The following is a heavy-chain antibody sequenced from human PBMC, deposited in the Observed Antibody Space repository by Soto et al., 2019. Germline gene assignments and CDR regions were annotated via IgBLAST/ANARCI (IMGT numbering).Heavy chain of an antibody. J-gene: IGHJ4*02. D-gene: IGHD3-3*01. CDR3: ATDSNYDVSNSF. CDR1: GGTLNNYA. CDR2: ILPVSAPP. V-gene: IGHV1-69*13. Sequence: SVKVSCKASGGTLNNYAINWVRQAPGQGLEWMGGILPVSAPPDYAQKFQGRVSITADHSTSTVYMELSRLKSDDTAVYFCATDSNYDVSNSFWGQGTLVTVSS.